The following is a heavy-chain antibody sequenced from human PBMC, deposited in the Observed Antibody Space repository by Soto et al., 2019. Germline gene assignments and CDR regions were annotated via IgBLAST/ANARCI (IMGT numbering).Heavy chain of an antibody. CDR1: GFTFSSYG. J-gene: IGHJ1*01. CDR2: IWYDGSNK. CDR3: ARDDQYCGGDCYYAEYFQH. D-gene: IGHD2-21*01. Sequence: QVQLVESGGGVVQPGRSLRLSCAASGFTFSSYGMHWVRQAPGKGLEWVAVIWYDGSNKYYADSVKGRFTISRDNSKNTLYLQMNSLRAEDTAVYYCARDDQYCGGDCYYAEYFQHWDQGTLVTVSS. V-gene: IGHV3-33*01.